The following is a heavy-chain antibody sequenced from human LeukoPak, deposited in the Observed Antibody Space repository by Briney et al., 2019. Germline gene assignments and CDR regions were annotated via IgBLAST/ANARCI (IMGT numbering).Heavy chain of an antibody. CDR2: ISSSSDII. J-gene: IGHJ4*02. V-gene: IGHV3-48*01. CDR1: GLTFSGYS. D-gene: IGHD3-10*01. CDR3: ARESSGVLGFDY. Sequence: GGSLRLSCAASGLTFSGYSMNWVRQATGKGLEWISYISSSSDIIYNADSVKGRFTISRDNAKNSLFLQMNSLRAEDTAVYYCARESSGVLGFDYWGQGTLVTVSS.